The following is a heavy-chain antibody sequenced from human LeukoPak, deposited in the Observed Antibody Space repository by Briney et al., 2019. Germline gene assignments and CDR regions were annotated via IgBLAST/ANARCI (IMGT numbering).Heavy chain of an antibody. D-gene: IGHD1-26*01. CDR3: ARASWEAAVGFDS. CDR2: INHSGST. J-gene: IGHJ4*02. CDR1: GGSFSGYY. V-gene: IGHV4-34*01. Sequence: KPSETLSLTCAVYGGSFSGYYWSWIRQPPGKGLEWIGEINHSGSTNYNPSLKSRVTISVDTSKNQFSLKLSSVTAADTAVYYCARASWEAAVGFDSWGQGTLVTVSS.